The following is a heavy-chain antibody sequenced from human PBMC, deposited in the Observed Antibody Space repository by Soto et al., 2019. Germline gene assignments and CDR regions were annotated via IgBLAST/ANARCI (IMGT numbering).Heavy chain of an antibody. J-gene: IGHJ3*02. CDR1: GFTVSSNY. D-gene: IGHD2-21*02. Sequence: LRLSCAASGFTVSSNYMSWVRQAPGKGLEWVSVIYSGGSTYYADSVKGRFTISRDNSKNTLYLQMNSLRAEDTAVYYCAREKAYCGGDCYSGVEGVAFDIRGQGTMVTVS. CDR2: IYSGGST. V-gene: IGHV3-53*01. CDR3: AREKAYCGGDCYSGVEGVAFDI.